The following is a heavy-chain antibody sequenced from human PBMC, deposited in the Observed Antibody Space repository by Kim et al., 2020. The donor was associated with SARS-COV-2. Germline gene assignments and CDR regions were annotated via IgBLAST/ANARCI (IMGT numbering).Heavy chain of an antibody. V-gene: IGHV1-69*13. CDR2: IIPIFGTA. D-gene: IGHD3-10*01. CDR1: GGTFSSYA. J-gene: IGHJ1*01. Sequence: SVKVSCKASGGTFSSYAISWVRQAPGQGLEWMGGIIPIFGTANYAQKFQGRVTITADESTSTAYMELSSLRSEDTAVYYCARAPYYYGSGSYRHFQHWGQGTLVTVSS. CDR3: ARAPYYYGSGSYRHFQH.